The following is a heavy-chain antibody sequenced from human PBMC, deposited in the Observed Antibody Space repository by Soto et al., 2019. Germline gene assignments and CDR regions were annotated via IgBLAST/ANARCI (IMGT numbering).Heavy chain of an antibody. V-gene: IGHV1-8*01. CDR1: GYTFTSYD. CDR2: MNPNSGNT. CDR3: ARGRSYGFPFDY. Sequence: ASVKVSCKASGYTFTSYDISWVRQATGQGLEWMGWMNPNSGNTGYAQKFKGRVTMTRNTSISTAYMELSSLRSEDTAVYYCARGRSYGFPFDYWGQGTPVTVSS. J-gene: IGHJ4*02. D-gene: IGHD5-18*01.